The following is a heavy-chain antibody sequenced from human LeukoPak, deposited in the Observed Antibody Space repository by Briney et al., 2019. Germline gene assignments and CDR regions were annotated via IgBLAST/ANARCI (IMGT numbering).Heavy chain of an antibody. CDR3: ARENGNSWDFWSGFRGAYYYGMDV. V-gene: IGHV3-7*03. J-gene: IGHJ6*02. CDR1: DFTFSFYW. CDR2: ILPDGSQK. D-gene: IGHD3-3*01. Sequence: GGSLRLSCVASDFTFSFYWMTWVRQAPGKGLEWLANILPDGSQKYYVDSVEGRFTISRDNPKNSLYLQMNSLRAEDTAVYYCARENGNSWDFWSGFRGAYYYGMDVWGQGTTVTVSS.